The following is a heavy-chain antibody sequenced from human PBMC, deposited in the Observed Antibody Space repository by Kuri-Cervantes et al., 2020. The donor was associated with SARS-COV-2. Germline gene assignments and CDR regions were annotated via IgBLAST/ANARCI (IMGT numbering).Heavy chain of an antibody. CDR2: IRYDGSNK. CDR3: AKDEDDSSGSLDY. Sequence: GESLKISCAASGFTFSSYGMHWVRQAPGRGLEWVAFIRYDGSNKYYADSVKGRFTISRDNSKNTLYLQMNSLRAEDTAVYYCAKDEDDSSGSLDYWGQGTLVTVSS. J-gene: IGHJ4*02. D-gene: IGHD3-22*01. CDR1: GFTFSSYG. V-gene: IGHV3-30*02.